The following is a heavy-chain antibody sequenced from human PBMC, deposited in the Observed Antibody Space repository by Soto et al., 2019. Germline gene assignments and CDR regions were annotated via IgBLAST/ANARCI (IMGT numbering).Heavy chain of an antibody. J-gene: IGHJ4*02. CDR1: GYTFTNFA. D-gene: IGHD2-21*02. CDR3: GRDLLFQGSPTGF. V-gene: IGHV1-18*04. CDR2: ISTYSGDT. Sequence: QVQLVQSGAGVKKPWASVNVSCKTSGYTFTNFALTWVRQAPGQGREWMGWISTYSGDTRYAQNFQGRVTMTADTSTRTAYMELRSLTSDDTAVYFWGRDLLFQGSPTGFWGQGALGTVSS.